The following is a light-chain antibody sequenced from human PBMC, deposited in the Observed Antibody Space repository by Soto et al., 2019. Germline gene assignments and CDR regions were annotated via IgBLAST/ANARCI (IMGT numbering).Light chain of an antibody. J-gene: IGLJ3*02. Sequence: QSVLTQPPSASGTPGQRVTISWSGSSSNIGSNYVYWYQQLLGTAPKLLIYRNNQRPSGVPDRFSGSKSGASASLAISGLRSEDEADYYCAAWDDSLSGWVFGGGTKLTVL. V-gene: IGLV1-47*01. CDR2: RNN. CDR1: SSNIGSNY. CDR3: AAWDDSLSGWV.